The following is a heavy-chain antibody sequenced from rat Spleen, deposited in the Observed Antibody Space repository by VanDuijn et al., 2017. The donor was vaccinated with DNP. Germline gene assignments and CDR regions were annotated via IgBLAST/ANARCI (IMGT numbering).Heavy chain of an antibody. CDR1: GFTFSDYY. CDR3: TRCNYGSYDWYFDF. V-gene: IGHV5-7*01. J-gene: IGHJ1*01. CDR2: ISYEGSST. D-gene: IGHD1-3*01. Sequence: EVQLVESGGGLVQPGRSLRLSCTASGFTFSDYYMAWVRQAPKQGLEWVATISYEGSSTYYRDSVKGRFTISRDNAKSTLYLQMDSLRSEDTATYYCTRCNYGSYDWYFDFWGPGTMVTVSS.